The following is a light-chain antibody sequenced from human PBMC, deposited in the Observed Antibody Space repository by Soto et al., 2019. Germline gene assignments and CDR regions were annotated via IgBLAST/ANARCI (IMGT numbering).Light chain of an antibody. CDR2: DVR. Sequence: QSVLTQPASVSGSPGQSITISCTGTSRDVGGYNYVPWYQQHPGKAPKLMIYDVRNRPSGVSNRFSGSKSVNTASLTISGLQAEDEADYYCSSYTNISTYVFGTGTKVTVL. CDR1: SRDVGGYNY. V-gene: IGLV2-14*01. CDR3: SSYTNISTYV. J-gene: IGLJ1*01.